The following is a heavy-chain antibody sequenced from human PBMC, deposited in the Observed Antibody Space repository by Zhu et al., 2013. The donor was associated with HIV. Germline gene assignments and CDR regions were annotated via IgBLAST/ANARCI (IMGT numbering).Heavy chain of an antibody. Sequence: QVQLVQSGSEVKKPGTSVKVTCKSSGYTFSTYDINWVRQATGQGPEWMGWITPYKANTKYARKFQGRLTMTIDTSTNTAYMELKSLTSDDAAIYYCARERDSSGYFPSYFYPMDVWGQGTTITVSS. D-gene: IGHD3-22*01. CDR1: GYTFSTYD. CDR3: ARERDSSGYFPSYFYPMDV. J-gene: IGHJ6*02. V-gene: IGHV1-18*01. CDR2: ITPYKANT.